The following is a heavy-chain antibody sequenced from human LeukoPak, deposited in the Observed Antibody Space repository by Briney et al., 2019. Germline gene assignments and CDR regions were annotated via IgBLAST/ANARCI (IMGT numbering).Heavy chain of an antibody. CDR3: ARDREGPDY. D-gene: IGHD1-26*01. CDR1: GYSISSGYY. J-gene: IGHJ4*02. Sequence: SETLSLTCTVSGYSISSGYYWGWIRQPPGKGLERIGSIYHSGSTYYNPSLKSRVTISVDTSKNQFPLKLSSVTAADTAVYYCARDREGPDYWGQGTLVTVSS. CDR2: IYHSGST. V-gene: IGHV4-38-2*02.